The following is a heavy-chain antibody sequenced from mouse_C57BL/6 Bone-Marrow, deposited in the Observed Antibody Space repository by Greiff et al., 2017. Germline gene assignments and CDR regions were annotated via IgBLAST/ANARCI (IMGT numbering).Heavy chain of an antibody. V-gene: IGHV1-66*01. CDR1: GYSFTSYY. CDR2: IYPGSGNT. Sequence: VKLMESGPELVKPGASVKISCKASGYSFTSYYIHWVKQRPGQGLEWIGWIYPGSGNTKYNEKFKGKATLTADTSSSTAYMQLSSLTSEDSAVYYCAREGDGYYRGFDVWGTGTTVTVSS. D-gene: IGHD2-3*01. CDR3: AREGDGYYRGFDV. J-gene: IGHJ1*03.